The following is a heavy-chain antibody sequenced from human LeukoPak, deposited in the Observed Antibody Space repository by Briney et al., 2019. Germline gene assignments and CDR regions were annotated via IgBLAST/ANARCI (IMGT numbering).Heavy chain of an antibody. CDR2: INSDGSST. CDR3: AKNGYYDSSGYFIFQR. J-gene: IGHJ1*01. D-gene: IGHD3-22*01. Sequence: GGSLRLSCAASGFTFSTYWMHWVRQAPGKGLVWVSRINSDGSSTGYADSAKGRFTISRDNSKNTLYLQMNSLRAEDTAVYYCAKNGYYDSSGYFIFQRWGQGTLVTVSS. CDR1: GFTFSTYW. V-gene: IGHV3-74*01.